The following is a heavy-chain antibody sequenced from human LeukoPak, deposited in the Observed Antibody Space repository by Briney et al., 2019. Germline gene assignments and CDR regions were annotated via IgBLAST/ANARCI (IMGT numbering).Heavy chain of an antibody. CDR1: GFTFSSHA. Sequence: PGGSLRLSCAASGFTFSSHAMHWVRQAPGKGLEWVAVISYDGSNKYYADSVKGRFTISRDNSKNTLYLQMNSLRAEDTAVYYCAWGQLWSLGDYYMDVWGKGTTVTVSS. V-gene: IGHV3-30*04. CDR3: AWGQLWSLGDYYMDV. J-gene: IGHJ6*03. CDR2: ISYDGSNK. D-gene: IGHD5-18*01.